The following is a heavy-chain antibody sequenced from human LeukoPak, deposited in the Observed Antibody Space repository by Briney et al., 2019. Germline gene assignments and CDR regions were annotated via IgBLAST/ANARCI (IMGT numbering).Heavy chain of an antibody. CDR3: ARGGGNFDF. D-gene: IGHD3-16*01. Sequence: KPSETLSLTCAVYGGSFSGYYWTWIRQPPGKGLEWIGEINHSGSTNYNPSLKSRVTISVGTSKTQFSLKLSSVTAADTAVYYCARGGGNFDFWGQGTLVTVSS. V-gene: IGHV4-34*01. CDR1: GGSFSGYY. J-gene: IGHJ4*02. CDR2: INHSGST.